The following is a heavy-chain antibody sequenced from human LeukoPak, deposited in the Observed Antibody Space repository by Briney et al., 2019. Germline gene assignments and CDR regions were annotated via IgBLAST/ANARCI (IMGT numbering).Heavy chain of an antibody. Sequence: ASVKVSCKASGYTFTVYYMHWVRQAPGQGLEWMGWINPNNGYINYAQKFRGRATMTRDTSISTAYMELSRLRSDDTAEYFCAISSYGDFSAFDYWGQGTLVTVSS. J-gene: IGHJ4*02. D-gene: IGHD4-17*01. CDR1: GYTFTVYY. CDR3: AISSYGDFSAFDY. CDR2: INPNNGYI. V-gene: IGHV1-2*02.